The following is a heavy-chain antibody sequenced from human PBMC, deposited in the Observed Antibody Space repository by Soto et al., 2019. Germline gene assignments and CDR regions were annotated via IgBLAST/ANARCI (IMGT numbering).Heavy chain of an antibody. V-gene: IGHV3-53*01. CDR1: GFTVSSNY. CDR3: ARGSVDSSMAEY. J-gene: IGHJ4*02. Sequence: GWSLRLSCAASGFTVSSNYMSLVRQAPGKGLEWVSVIYSGGSRYYADSVKGRFTISRDNSKNTLYLQMNSLRTEDTAVYYCARGSVDSSMAEYWGQGTLVTVSS. CDR2: IYSGGSR. D-gene: IGHD5-18*01.